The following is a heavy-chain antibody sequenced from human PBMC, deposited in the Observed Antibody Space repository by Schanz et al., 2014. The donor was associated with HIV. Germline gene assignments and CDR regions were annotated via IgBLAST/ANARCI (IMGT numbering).Heavy chain of an antibody. CDR2: IWYDGSNI. Sequence: VQLGESGGGVVQPGRALKLSCVASGFNVNNYGMQWVRHPPGKGLEWVAVIWYDGSNIYYADSVKGRFTISRDNSKNTVYLQMNSLRAEDTAVYYCVMGTTVGNSFDSWGQGTLVTVSS. V-gene: IGHV3-33*01. CDR3: VMGTTVGNSFDS. CDR1: GFNVNNYG. D-gene: IGHD4-17*01. J-gene: IGHJ4*02.